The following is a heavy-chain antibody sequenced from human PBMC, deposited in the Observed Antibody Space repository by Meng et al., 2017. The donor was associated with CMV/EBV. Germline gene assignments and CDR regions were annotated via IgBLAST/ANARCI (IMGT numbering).Heavy chain of an antibody. CDR2: IKSKTDGGTT. D-gene: IGHD6-6*01. CDR1: GFTFSNAW. Sequence: GGSLRLSCAASGFTFSNAWMSWVRQAPGKGLEWVGRIKSKTDGGTTDYAAPVKGRFTISRDDSKNTLYLQMNSLKTEDTAVYYCTTRTSSSDPYYYYGMGVWGQGTTVTVSS. J-gene: IGHJ6*02. CDR3: TTRTSSSDPYYYYGMGV. V-gene: IGHV3-15*01.